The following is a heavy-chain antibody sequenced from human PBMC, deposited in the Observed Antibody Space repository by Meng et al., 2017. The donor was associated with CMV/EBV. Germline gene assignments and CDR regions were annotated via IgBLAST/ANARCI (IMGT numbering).Heavy chain of an antibody. V-gene: IGHV3-53*01. CDR3: ARGVDTAPLGMDI. J-gene: IGHJ6*02. CDR1: GFTVSSNY. D-gene: IGHD5-18*01. CDR2: IYSGGST. Sequence: GGSLRLSCAASGFTVSSNYVNWVRQAPGKGLGWVSVIYSGGSTYYADSVKGRFTISRDNSKNTVYLQMNSLRAEDTAVFYCARGVDTAPLGMDIWGQGTTVTVSS.